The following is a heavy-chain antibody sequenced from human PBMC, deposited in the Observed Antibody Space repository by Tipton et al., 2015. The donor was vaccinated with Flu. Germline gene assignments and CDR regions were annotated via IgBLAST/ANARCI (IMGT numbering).Heavy chain of an antibody. CDR3: ARVIDHGWSDY. Sequence: TLSLTCSVSGDSIGSDYYWGWIRQPPGKGLEWIGYIYYKGSTKYNPALTGRVTLSVDMSKSQFSLKLSSVTTTDTAMYYCARVIDHGWSDYWGQGTQVTVSS. V-gene: IGHV4-61*01. CDR2: IYYKGST. CDR1: GDSIGSDYY. J-gene: IGHJ4*02. D-gene: IGHD6-19*01.